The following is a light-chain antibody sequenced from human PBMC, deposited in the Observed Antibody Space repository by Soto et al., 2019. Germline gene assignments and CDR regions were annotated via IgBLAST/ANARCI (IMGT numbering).Light chain of an antibody. CDR1: EGISSY. CDR2: AAS. V-gene: IGKV1-39*01. Sequence: DIQLTQSPSFLSASVGDRVTITCRASEGISSYLNWYQLKPGTAPKLLIYAASNLQSGVPPRFSGSGSGKDFTLTIAALQPDDFATYYCHQSFSSPRTFGQGTKVDIK. CDR3: HQSFSSPRT. J-gene: IGKJ1*01.